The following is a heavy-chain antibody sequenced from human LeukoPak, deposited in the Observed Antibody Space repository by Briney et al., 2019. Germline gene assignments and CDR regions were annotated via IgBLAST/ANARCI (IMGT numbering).Heavy chain of an antibody. CDR3: ARFSTGNQLDY. V-gene: IGHV4-31*03. CDR1: GGSFSSGGYY. Sequence: SQTLSLTCTVSGGSFSSGGYYWSWIRQHPGKGLEWIGYIYYSGSTYYNPSLKSRVTISVDTSKNQFSLKLSSVTAADTAVYYCARFSTGNQLDYWGQGTLVTVSS. CDR2: IYYSGST. J-gene: IGHJ4*02. D-gene: IGHD1-1*01.